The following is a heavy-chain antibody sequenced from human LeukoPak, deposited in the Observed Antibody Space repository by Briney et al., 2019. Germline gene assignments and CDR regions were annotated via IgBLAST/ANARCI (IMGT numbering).Heavy chain of an antibody. CDR2: IYYSGST. V-gene: IGHV4-38-2*01. CDR3: ARQTAVVPAAMDY. J-gene: IGHJ4*02. CDR1: GYSISSGYY. D-gene: IGHD2-2*01. Sequence: PSETLSLTCAVSGYSISSGYYWGWIRQPPGKGLEWIGSIYYSGSTYYNPSLKSRVTISVDTSKNQFSLKLSSVTAADTAVYYCARQTAVVPAAMDYWGQGTLVTVSS.